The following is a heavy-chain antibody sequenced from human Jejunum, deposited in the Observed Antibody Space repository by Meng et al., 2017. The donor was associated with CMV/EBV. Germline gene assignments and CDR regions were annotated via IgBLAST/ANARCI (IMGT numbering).Heavy chain of an antibody. CDR1: GDSVSSNSVA. Sequence: IHGDSVSSNSVAWNWIRQSPSRGLEWLGRTYYRSKWFRDYGVSVKSRITINPDTSKNQFFLHLNSVTPEETAVYYCARDLSLRFDYWGQGALVTVSS. CDR2: TYYRSKWFR. J-gene: IGHJ4*02. D-gene: IGHD2-15*01. CDR3: ARDLSLRFDY. V-gene: IGHV6-1*01.